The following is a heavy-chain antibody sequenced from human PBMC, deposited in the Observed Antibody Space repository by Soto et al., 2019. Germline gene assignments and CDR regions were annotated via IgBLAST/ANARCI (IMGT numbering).Heavy chain of an antibody. V-gene: IGHV4-30-4*08. Sequence: SETLSLTCTVSGGSISSGDYYWSWIRQPPGKGLEWIGYIYYSGSTYYNPSPKSRVTISVDTSKNQFSLKLSSETAADAAGDYCAREGVVVSAAISYWGQGTPVTVSS. CDR2: IYYSGST. D-gene: IGHD2-2*01. J-gene: IGHJ4*01. CDR3: AREGVVVSAAISY. CDR1: GGSISSGDYY.